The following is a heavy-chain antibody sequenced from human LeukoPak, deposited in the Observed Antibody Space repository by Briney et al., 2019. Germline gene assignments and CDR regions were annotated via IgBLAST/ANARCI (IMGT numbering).Heavy chain of an antibody. CDR3: ARGGYTYGH. CDR2: IKEDGSEK. J-gene: IGHJ4*02. Sequence: GGSLRLSCAASGFTFSTSWMSWVRQAPGKGLEGVANIKEDGSEKYYVDSVKGRFTISRGNAKNSLYLQMNSLRAEDTAVYYCARGGYTYGHWGQGTLVTVSS. CDR1: GFTFSTSW. V-gene: IGHV3-7*05. D-gene: IGHD1-1*01.